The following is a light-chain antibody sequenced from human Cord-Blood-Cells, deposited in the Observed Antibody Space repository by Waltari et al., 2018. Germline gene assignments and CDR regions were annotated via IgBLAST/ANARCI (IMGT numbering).Light chain of an antibody. J-gene: IGLJ3*02. CDR2: EVS. V-gene: IGLV2-23*02. CDR1: SSAVGSYYL. Sequence: QSALTQPASVSGSPGPSITISCTATSSAVGSYYLFSWYQQHPGKAPKLMIYEVSKRPSGVSNRFSGSNSGNTASLTISGLQAEDEADYYCCSYAGSSTYWVFGGGTKLTVL. CDR3: CSYAGSSTYWV.